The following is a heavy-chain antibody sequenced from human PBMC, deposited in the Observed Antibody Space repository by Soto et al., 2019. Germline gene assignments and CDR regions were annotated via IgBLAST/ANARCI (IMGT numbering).Heavy chain of an antibody. CDR3: ARDRAVTVYYFDY. J-gene: IGHJ4*02. Sequence: QVPLVQSGAEVKKPGASVKVSCKASGYTFTSYAMHWVRQAPGQRLEWMGWINAGNGNTKYSQKFQGRVTITRDTSASTAYMELSSLRSEDTAVYYCARDRAVTVYYFDYWGQGTLVTVSS. V-gene: IGHV1-3*01. CDR2: INAGNGNT. CDR1: GYTFTSYA. D-gene: IGHD4-4*01.